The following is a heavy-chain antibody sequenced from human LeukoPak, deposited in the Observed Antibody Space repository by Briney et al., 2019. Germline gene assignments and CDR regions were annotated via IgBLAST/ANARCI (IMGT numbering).Heavy chain of an antibody. D-gene: IGHD1-1*01. CDR1: GGSISSYY. V-gene: IGHV4-59*01. J-gene: IGHJ3*02. CDR2: IYYSGST. Sequence: SETLSLTCTVSGGSISSYYWSWIRQPPGKGLEWIGYIYYSGSTNYNPSLKSRVTISVDTSKNQFSPKLRSVTAADTAVYYCARAHKLNAFDIWGQGTMVTVSS. CDR3: ARAHKLNAFDI.